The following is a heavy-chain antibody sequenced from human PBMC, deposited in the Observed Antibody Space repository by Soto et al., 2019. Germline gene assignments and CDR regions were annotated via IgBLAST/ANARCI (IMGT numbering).Heavy chain of an antibody. CDR2: ISSSSSTI. CDR1: GFTFSSYS. J-gene: IGHJ6*02. CDR3: ARREVHCSGGSCYLYYYGMDV. Sequence: GGSLRLSCAASGFTFSSYSMNWVRQAPGKGLEWVSYISSSSSTIYYADSVKGRFTISRDNAKNSLYLQMNSLRAEDTAVYYCARREVHCSGGSCYLYYYGMDVWGQGTTVTVSS. V-gene: IGHV3-48*01. D-gene: IGHD2-15*01.